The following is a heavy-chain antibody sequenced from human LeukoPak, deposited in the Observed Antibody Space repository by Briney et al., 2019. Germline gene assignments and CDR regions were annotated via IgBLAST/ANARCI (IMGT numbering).Heavy chain of an antibody. V-gene: IGHV3-30-3*01. CDR1: GFTFSSYA. J-gene: IGHJ4*02. CDR3: ARDPRGYSYGCPGC. Sequence: GGSLRLSCAASGFTFSSYAMHWVRQAPGKGLEWVAVISYDGSNKYYADSVKGRFTISRDNSKNTLYLQMNSLRAEDTAVYYCARDPRGYSYGCPGCWGQGTLVTVSS. D-gene: IGHD5-18*01. CDR2: ISYDGSNK.